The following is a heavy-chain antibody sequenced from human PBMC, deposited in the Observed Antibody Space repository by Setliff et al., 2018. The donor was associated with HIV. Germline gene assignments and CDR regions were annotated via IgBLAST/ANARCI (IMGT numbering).Heavy chain of an antibody. CDR2: SYQSGGT. V-gene: IGHV4-38-2*01. J-gene: IGHJ4*02. CDR1: GYSISRGYY. CDR3: ARVPFTTGFDY. D-gene: IGHD3-3*01. Sequence: AETLSLTCAVSGYSISRGYYWGWIRQPPGRGLEWIGNSYQSGGTHYNPSLRSRVTISVDTSKNHFSLKLSSVTAADTAVFYCARVPFTTGFDYWGQGILVTVSS.